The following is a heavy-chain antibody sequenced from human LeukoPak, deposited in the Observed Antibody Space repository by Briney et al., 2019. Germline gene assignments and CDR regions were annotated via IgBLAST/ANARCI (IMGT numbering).Heavy chain of an antibody. J-gene: IGHJ5*02. Sequence: PSETLPLTCAVYGGSFSGYYWSWIRQPPGKGLEWIREINHSGSTNYNPSLKSRVTISVDTSKNQFSLKLSSVTAADTAVYYCARTYYYDSSGYYYFWFDPWARELWSPSPQ. D-gene: IGHD3-22*01. CDR1: GGSFSGYY. V-gene: IGHV4-34*01. CDR2: INHSGST. CDR3: ARTYYYDSSGYYYFWFDP.